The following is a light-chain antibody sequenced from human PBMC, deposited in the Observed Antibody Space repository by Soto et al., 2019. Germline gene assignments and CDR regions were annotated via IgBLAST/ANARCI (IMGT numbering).Light chain of an antibody. CDR3: QQADTFPIT. CDR1: QGISRS. Sequence: DIQMTQSPSTLSGSVGDRVTISCQASQGISRSLAWYQQKPGKAPKLLIYAASSLQSGVPSRFSGSGFGTDFTLTISSLQPEDSAIYYCQQADTFPITFGQGTRMEIK. J-gene: IGKJ5*01. V-gene: IGKV1-12*01. CDR2: AAS.